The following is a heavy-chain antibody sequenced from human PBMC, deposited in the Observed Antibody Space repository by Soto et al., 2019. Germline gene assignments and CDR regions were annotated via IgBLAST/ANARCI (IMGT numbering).Heavy chain of an antibody. CDR3: ATLWFGEGNY. D-gene: IGHD3-10*01. J-gene: IGHJ4*02. V-gene: IGHV4-39*01. Sequence: QLQLQESGPGLVKPSETLSLTCTVSGGSISSSSYYWGWIRQPPGKGLEWIGSIYYSGSTYYNPSLTSRVTTSVAPSKNQFSLQLSSVTAADTAVYYCATLWFGEGNYWGQGTLVTVSS. CDR1: GGSISSSSYY. CDR2: IYYSGST.